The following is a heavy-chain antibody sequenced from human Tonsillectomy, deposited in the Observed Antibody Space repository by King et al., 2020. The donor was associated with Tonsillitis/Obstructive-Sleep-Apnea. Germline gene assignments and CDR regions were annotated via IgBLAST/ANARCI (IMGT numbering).Heavy chain of an antibody. V-gene: IGHV4-39*01. CDR2: VSYSGST. CDR3: TSHSGGSSYYSYYYMIV. D-gene: IGHD2-8*02. CDR1: GGSIRSSNYY. J-gene: IGHJ6*03. Sequence: QLQESGPGLVKPSETLSLICTVSGGSIRSSNYYWGWIRQPPGKGLEWIGSVSYSGSTYYNPSLKSRVTISVDTSKNQFSPKLSSVTAADTVVYYCTSHSGGSSYYSYYYMIVGGNVTTVT.